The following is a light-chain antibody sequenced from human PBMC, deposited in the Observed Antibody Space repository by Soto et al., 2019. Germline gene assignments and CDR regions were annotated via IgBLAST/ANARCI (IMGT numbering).Light chain of an antibody. J-gene: IGKJ3*01. CDR1: QTPRTF. Sequence: DLQMAQSPSSLSASVGDRFTVTGRASQTPRTFLNWYPQKPGKAXNLLIYATSTLQSGVPSRCSGPDSGAHFTLTLNTLQPEDFSTYYCQQPTYTFGPGTQVDI. CDR3: QQPTYT. V-gene: IGKV1-39*01. CDR2: ATS.